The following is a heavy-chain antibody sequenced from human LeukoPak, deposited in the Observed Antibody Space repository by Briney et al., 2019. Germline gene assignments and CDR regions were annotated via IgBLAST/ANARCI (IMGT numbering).Heavy chain of an antibody. J-gene: IGHJ4*02. CDR1: GLTFSEYA. CDR3: AKGRSATAILGDDY. V-gene: IGHV3-23*01. CDR2: ITAGGSHT. Sequence: GGSLRLSCTASGLTFSEYAMTWVRQAPGKGLEWVSTITAGGSHTYYPDSVKGRFTISRDNSKNTLYLQMNSLRAEDTAVYYCAKGRSATAILGDDYWGQGTLVTVSS. D-gene: IGHD2-2*02.